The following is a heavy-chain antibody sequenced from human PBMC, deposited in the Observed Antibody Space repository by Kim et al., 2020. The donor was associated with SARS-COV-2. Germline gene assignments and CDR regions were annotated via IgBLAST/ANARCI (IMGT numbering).Heavy chain of an antibody. J-gene: IGHJ3*02. V-gene: IGHV4-30-4*01. CDR1: GGSISSGDYY. CDR3: ARDIPPLIDDNNAFDI. Sequence: SETLSLTCTVSGGSISSGDYYWSWIRQPPGKGLEWIGYIYYSGSTYYNPSLKSRVTISVDTSKNQFSLKLSSVTAADTAVYYCARDIPPLIDDNNAFDIWGQGTMVTVSS. CDR2: IYYSGST.